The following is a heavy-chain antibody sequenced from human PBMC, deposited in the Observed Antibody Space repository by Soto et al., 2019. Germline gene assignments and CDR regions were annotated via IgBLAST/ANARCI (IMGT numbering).Heavy chain of an antibody. V-gene: IGHV3-74*01. CDR2: INGDGSTT. Sequence: GGSLRLSCAASGFTFRSYWMHWVRQAPGKGLVWVSRINGDGSTTSYADSVKGRFTISRVNAKNTVYLQMNSLRAEDTAVYYYGRAPFRSEWLGGKETLVTVSS. CDR1: GFTFRSYW. CDR3: GRAPFRSEWL. D-gene: IGHD3-3*01. J-gene: IGHJ4*02.